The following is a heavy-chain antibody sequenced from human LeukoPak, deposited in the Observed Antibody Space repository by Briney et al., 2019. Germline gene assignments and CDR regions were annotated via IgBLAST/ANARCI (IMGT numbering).Heavy chain of an antibody. V-gene: IGHV4-61*02. CDR1: GGSISSGSYY. CDR3: AREDRYDAFDI. CDR2: IYTSGST. D-gene: IGHD3-9*01. Sequence: SETLSLTCTVSGGSISSGSYYWSWIRQPAGKGLEWIGRIYTSGSTNYNPSLKSRVTISVGTSKNQFSLKLSSVTAADTAVYYCAREDRYDAFDIWGQGTMVTVSS. J-gene: IGHJ3*02.